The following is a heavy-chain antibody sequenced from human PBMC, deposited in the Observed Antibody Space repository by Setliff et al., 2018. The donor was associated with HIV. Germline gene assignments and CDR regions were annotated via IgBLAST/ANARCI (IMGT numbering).Heavy chain of an antibody. CDR2: ISPSGDRT. CDR3: ARDRGVIATHPFDY. J-gene: IGHJ4*02. D-gene: IGHD6-13*01. Sequence: ASVKVSCKASGYAFTSQFMHWVRQAPGQGLEWMGIISPSGDRTTYAQRFRGRVNMTSDTSTGTVYMELSSLRSEDTAVYYCARDRGVIATHPFDYWGQGTLVTVSS. V-gene: IGHV1-46*01. CDR1: GYAFTSQF.